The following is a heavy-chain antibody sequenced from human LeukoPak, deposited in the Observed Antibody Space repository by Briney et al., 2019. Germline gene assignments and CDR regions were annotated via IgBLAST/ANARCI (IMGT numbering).Heavy chain of an antibody. J-gene: IGHJ3*02. CDR2: VYYSGST. D-gene: IGHD2-2*01. CDR3: AREPIIVVPAAPGRDAFDI. CDR1: GGSISSYY. V-gene: IGHV4-59*08. Sequence: SETLSLTCTVSGGSISSYYWSWIRQPPGKGLEWIGYVYYSGSTNYNPSLKSRVTISVDTSKNQFSLKLSSVTAADTAVYYCAREPIIVVPAAPGRDAFDIWGQGTMVTVSS.